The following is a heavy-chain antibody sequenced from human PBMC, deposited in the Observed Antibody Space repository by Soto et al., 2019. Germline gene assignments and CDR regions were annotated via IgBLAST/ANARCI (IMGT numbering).Heavy chain of an antibody. CDR1: GFTLSRYG. J-gene: IGHJ6*02. D-gene: IGHD1-1*01. CDR2: ISFEGNTQ. Sequence: QVHLVESGGGVVQPGRSLRLSCAASGFTLSRYGMHWVGQAPGKGLEWVAVISFEGNTQYYADSVKGRFTISRDNSKDTLSLQIHSLRPEDTAVYYCARGAEHQLLSRDYFYGMDVWGQGTTVSVSS. V-gene: IGHV3-30*05. CDR3: ARGAEHQLLSRDYFYGMDV.